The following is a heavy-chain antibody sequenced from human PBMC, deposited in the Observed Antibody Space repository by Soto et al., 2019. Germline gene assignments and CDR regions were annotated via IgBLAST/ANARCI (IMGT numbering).Heavy chain of an antibody. CDR3: ARGWVERNNIDY. J-gene: IGHJ4*02. CDR2: INHSGST. CDR1: GGSFSGYY. Sequence: LXLTCAVEGGSFSGYYWSWIRQPPGKGLEWIGEINHSGSTNYNPSLKSRVTISVDTSKNQFSLKLSSVTAADTAVYYCARGWVERNNIDYWGQGTLVTVYS. V-gene: IGHV4-34*01. D-gene: IGHD1-1*01.